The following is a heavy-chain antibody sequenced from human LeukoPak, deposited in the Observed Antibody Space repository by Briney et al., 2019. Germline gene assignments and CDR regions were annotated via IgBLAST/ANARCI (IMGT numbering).Heavy chain of an antibody. D-gene: IGHD6-13*01. Sequence: SETLSLTCAVYGGSFSGYYWSWIRQPPGKGLEWVGEINHSGSTNYNPSLKRRVTISVDTSKNQFSLKLSSVTAADTAVYYCARGPKLGYNWFDPWGQGTLVTVSS. V-gene: IGHV4-34*01. CDR3: ARGPKLGYNWFDP. J-gene: IGHJ5*02. CDR2: INHSGST. CDR1: GGSFSGYY.